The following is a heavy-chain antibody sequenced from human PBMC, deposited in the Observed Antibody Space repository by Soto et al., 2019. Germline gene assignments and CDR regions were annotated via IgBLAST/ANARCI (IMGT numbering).Heavy chain of an antibody. CDR2: ISYDGSNK. CDR1: GFTFSSYA. D-gene: IGHD2-2*01. V-gene: IGHV3-30-3*01. CDR3: AAIPATAPRFYYYGMDV. Sequence: PGGSLRLSCAASGFTFSSYAMHWVRQAPGKGLEWVAVISYDGSNKYYADSVKGRFTISRDNSKNTLYLQMKSLRAEDTAVYYCAAIPATAPRFYYYGMDVWGQGTTVTVSS. J-gene: IGHJ6*02.